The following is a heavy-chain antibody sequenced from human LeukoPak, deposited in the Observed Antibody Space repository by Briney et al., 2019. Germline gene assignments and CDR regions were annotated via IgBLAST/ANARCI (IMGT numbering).Heavy chain of an antibody. CDR1: GGSISSSSYY. J-gene: IGHJ6*03. D-gene: IGHD6-13*01. CDR2: IYYSGST. V-gene: IGHV4-39*01. CDR3: ARGTAGAGYYMDV. Sequence: KPSETLSLTCTVSGGSISSSSYYWGSIRQPPGKGLEWIGSIYYSGSTYYNPSLKSRVTISVDTSKNQFSLKLSSVTAADTAVYYCARGTAGAGYYMDVWGKGTTVTVSS.